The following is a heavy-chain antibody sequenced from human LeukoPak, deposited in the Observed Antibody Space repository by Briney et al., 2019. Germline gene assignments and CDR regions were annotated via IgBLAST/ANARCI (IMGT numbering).Heavy chain of an antibody. CDR2: INPSGTKT. J-gene: IGHJ5*02. D-gene: IGHD4-23*01. CDR3: ARDNSIDDRGWWFDP. Sequence: ASVKVSCMSSAYTFTNFYMHWLRQAPGQGLEWMGLINPSGTKTWFAEKFQGRIILTRYMYTSTDYMELSSLRSDDTDVYFCARDNSIDDRGWWFDPWGQGTLVTVSS. CDR1: AYTFTNFY. V-gene: IGHV1-46*01.